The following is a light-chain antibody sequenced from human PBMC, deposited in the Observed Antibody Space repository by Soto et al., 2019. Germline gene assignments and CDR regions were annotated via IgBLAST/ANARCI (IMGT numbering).Light chain of an antibody. CDR3: QQYGSSPLT. V-gene: IGKV3-20*01. J-gene: IGKJ4*01. Sequence: EIVLMQSPGTLSLSPGERATLSCRASQNVRNNYLAWYQQKHGQAPRLLIYGASNRATGIPDRFSGSGSGTDFTLTISRLEPEDFAVYYCQQYGSSPLTFGGGTKAEIK. CDR1: QNVRNNY. CDR2: GAS.